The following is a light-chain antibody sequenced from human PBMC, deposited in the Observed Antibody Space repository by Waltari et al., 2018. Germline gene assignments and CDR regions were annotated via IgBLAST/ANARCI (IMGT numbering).Light chain of an antibody. CDR2: EVS. CDR1: SSDVGAYNY. J-gene: IGLJ2*01. CDR3: SSYGGSNTVV. V-gene: IGLV2-8*01. Sequence: QSALTQPPSAPGSPGQSVTISCTGTSSDVGAYNYVSWYQQHPGKAPKLMISEVSKRPAGVPDRFSGSKSGNTASLTVSGLQSEDEADYYCSSYGGSNTVVFGGGTKLTVL.